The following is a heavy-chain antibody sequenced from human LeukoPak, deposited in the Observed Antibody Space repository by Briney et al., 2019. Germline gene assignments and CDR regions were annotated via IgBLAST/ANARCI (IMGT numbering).Heavy chain of an antibody. CDR3: AREDLGSGWPFFDY. V-gene: IGHV3-30-3*01. Sequence: GGSLRLSCAASGFTFSSYAMHWVRQAPGKGLEWVAVISYDGSNKYYADSVKGRFTISRDNSKNTLHLQMNSLRAEDTAVYYCAREDLGSGWPFFDYWGQGTLVTVSS. D-gene: IGHD6-19*01. CDR2: ISYDGSNK. CDR1: GFTFSSYA. J-gene: IGHJ4*02.